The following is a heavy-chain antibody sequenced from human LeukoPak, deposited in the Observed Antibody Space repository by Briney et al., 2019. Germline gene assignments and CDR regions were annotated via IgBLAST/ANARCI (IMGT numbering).Heavy chain of an antibody. CDR2: ISDSGGTT. D-gene: IGHD2-2*01. V-gene: IGHV3-23*01. Sequence: QPGGSLRLSCGASGFTFSSYAMSWVRQAPGKGLEWVSDISDSGGTTYSADSVRGRFTISRDNSRNTLYLQMNSLRAEDTAVYYCAKKGCSSTRCYVNCWGQGTLVTVSS. CDR1: GFTFSSYA. CDR3: AKKGCSSTRCYVNC. J-gene: IGHJ4*02.